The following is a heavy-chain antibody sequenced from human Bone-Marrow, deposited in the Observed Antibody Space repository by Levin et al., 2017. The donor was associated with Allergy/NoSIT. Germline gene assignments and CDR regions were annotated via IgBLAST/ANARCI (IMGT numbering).Heavy chain of an antibody. CDR2: IYHSGST. V-gene: IGHV4-38-2*01. Sequence: SQTLSLTCAVSGYSISSGYYWGWIRQPPGKGLEWIGSIYHSGSTYYNPSLKSRVTISVDTSKNQFSLKLSSVTAADTAVYYCARTTLGTGTTYGMDVWGQGTTVTVSS. J-gene: IGHJ6*02. CDR3: ARTTLGTGTTYGMDV. CDR1: GYSISSGYY. D-gene: IGHD1-7*01.